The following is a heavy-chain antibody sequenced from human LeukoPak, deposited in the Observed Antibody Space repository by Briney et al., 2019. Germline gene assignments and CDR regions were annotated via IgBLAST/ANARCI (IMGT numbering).Heavy chain of an antibody. CDR2: IYPGDSDT. J-gene: IGHJ6*03. V-gene: IGHV5-51*01. CDR3: ARHDGMLRGVNRYYTDV. Sequence: GESLQISCKGCGYSFTSYWIGWVRQMPGKGLEWMGIIYPGDSDTRYSPSFQGQVTISADKSISTAYLQWSSLNASDTAMYYCARHDGMLRGVNRYYTDVRGKGTTVTVSS. D-gene: IGHD3-10*01. CDR1: GYSFTSYW.